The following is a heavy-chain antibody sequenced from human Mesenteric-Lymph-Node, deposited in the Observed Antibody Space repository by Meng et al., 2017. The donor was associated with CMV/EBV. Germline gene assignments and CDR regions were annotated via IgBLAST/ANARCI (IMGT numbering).Heavy chain of an antibody. CDR1: GCTIISYY. CDR2: VYYSGST. D-gene: IGHD2-2*01. CDR3: ARGYCSSSSCPVDP. J-gene: IGHJ5*02. V-gene: IGHV4-59*01. Sequence: SETLSLTFTVTGCTIISYYWSWIRQPPAKGLEWIGYVYYSGSTNDNPSLKSRVSISVDTSNNQFSLMLTSVTAADTAVYYCARGYCSSSSCPVDPWGQGALVTVSS.